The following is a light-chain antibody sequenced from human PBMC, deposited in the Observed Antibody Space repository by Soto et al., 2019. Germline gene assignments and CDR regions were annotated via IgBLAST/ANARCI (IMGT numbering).Light chain of an antibody. V-gene: IGLV2-14*01. Sequence: QSALTQPASVSGSPGQSITVSCTGTSSDVGGSNYVSWYQQHPGKAPKLMIYDVSNRPSGVSNRFSGSKSGNTASLTISGLQAEDEADYYCGSYTSSSTLYVFGTGTKVTVL. CDR3: GSYTSSSTLYV. CDR1: SSDVGGSNY. CDR2: DVS. J-gene: IGLJ1*01.